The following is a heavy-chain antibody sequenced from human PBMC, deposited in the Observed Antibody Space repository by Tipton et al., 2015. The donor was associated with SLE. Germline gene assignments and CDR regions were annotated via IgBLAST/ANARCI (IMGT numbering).Heavy chain of an antibody. Sequence: SLRLSCAASGFTFSSYAMSWVRQAPGKGLEWVSAISGSGGRTYYADSVKGRFTISRDSSKSTLYLQMNSLRAEDTAMYYCAKDLYYDSLTGPSLFDYWGQGTLVTVSA. V-gene: IGHV3-23*01. CDR3: AKDLYYDSLTGPSLFDY. J-gene: IGHJ4*02. CDR2: ISGSGGRT. D-gene: IGHD3-9*01. CDR1: GFTFSSYA.